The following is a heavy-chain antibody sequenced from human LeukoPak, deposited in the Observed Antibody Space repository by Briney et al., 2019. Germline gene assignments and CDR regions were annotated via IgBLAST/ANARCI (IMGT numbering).Heavy chain of an antibody. D-gene: IGHD1-26*01. Sequence: GGSLRLSCAASGFTFSDHAMSWVRQAPAKGLEWVSAISGSGGSTYYADSVKGRFTISRDNSKNTLYLQMNSLRAEDTAVYYCAKVHYTFRVGATTYIDYCGQGTLVTVSS. CDR2: ISGSGGST. V-gene: IGHV3-23*01. CDR1: GFTFSDHA. J-gene: IGHJ4*02. CDR3: AKVHYTFRVGATTYIDY.